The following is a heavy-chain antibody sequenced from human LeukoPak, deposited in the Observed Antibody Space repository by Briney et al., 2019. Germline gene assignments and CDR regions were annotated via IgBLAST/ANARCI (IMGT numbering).Heavy chain of an antibody. CDR1: GFIFSNYA. CDR2: IRGSGGGT. D-gene: IGHD4-17*01. V-gene: IGHV3-23*01. CDR3: ARDPNGDYIGAFDM. J-gene: IGHJ3*02. Sequence: GGPLRLSCAASGFIFSNYALRWLRQSPGKGLEWVSAIRGSGGGTFYADSVKGRFTISRDNSKNTLYLQMNGLRAEDTAVYYCARDPNGDYIGAFDMWGRGTLVTVSS.